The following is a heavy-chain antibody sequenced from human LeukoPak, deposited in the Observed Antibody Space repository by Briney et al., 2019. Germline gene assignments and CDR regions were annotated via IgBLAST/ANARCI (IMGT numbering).Heavy chain of an antibody. J-gene: IGHJ6*03. V-gene: IGHV3-30*18. D-gene: IGHD2-2*01. CDR1: GFTFSSYG. CDR2: ISYDGSNK. Sequence: GGSLRLSCVASGFTFSSYGMHWVRQAPGKGLEWVAVISYDGSNKYYADSVKGRFTISRDNSKNTLYLQMNSLRAEDTAVYYCAKEALSSTSCIGLCYYYYMDVWGKGTTVTVSS. CDR3: AKEALSSTSCIGLCYYYYMDV.